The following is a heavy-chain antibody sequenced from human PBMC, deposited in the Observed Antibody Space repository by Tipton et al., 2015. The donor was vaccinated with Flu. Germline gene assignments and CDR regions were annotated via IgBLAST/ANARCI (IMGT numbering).Heavy chain of an antibody. Sequence: GLVKPSETLSLTCAVYGGSFSGYYWSWICQPPGKGLEWIGNVHQTGSTFYNPSLKSRVTISADTFKTQFSLRLSSVTAADTAVYYCVRLTYYYSSGTSDYWGQGTLVTVSS. D-gene: IGHD3-10*01. V-gene: IGHV4-34*01. CDR1: GGSFSGYY. CDR3: VRLTYYYSSGTSDY. J-gene: IGHJ4*02. CDR2: VHQTGST.